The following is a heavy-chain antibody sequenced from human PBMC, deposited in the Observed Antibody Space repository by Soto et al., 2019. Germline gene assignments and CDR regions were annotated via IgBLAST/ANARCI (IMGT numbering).Heavy chain of an antibody. V-gene: IGHV1-46*01. CDR2: INPSGGST. CDR1: GYTFTSYY. D-gene: IGHD3-3*01. CDR3: ARGYDFWSAYYYYGMDV. J-gene: IGHJ6*02. Sequence: GASVKVSCKASGYTFTSYYMHWVRQAPGQGLEWMGIINPSGGSTSYARKFQGRVTMTRDTSTSTVYMELSSLRSEDTAVYYCARGYDFWSAYYYYGMDVWGQGTTVTVSS.